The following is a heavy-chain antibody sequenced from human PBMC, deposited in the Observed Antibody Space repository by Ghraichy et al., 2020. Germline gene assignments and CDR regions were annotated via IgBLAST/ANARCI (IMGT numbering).Heavy chain of an antibody. CDR1: GGSISSSSYY. CDR3: ARDTYYYDSSGYYPTYYYYYYVMDV. D-gene: IGHD3-22*01. Sequence: SETLSLTCTVSGGSISSSSYYWGWIRQPPGKGLEWIGSIYYSGSTYYNPSLKSRVTISVDTSKNQFSLKLSSVTAADTAVYYCARDTYYYDSSGYYPTYYYYYYVMDVWGQGTTVTVSS. V-gene: IGHV4-39*07. CDR2: IYYSGST. J-gene: IGHJ6*02.